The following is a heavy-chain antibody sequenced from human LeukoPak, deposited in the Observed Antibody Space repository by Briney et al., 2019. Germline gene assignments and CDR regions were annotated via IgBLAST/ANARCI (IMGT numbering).Heavy chain of an antibody. CDR2: ISGSGGDT. CDR3: AKLYYDFWSGYPYYFDY. D-gene: IGHD3-3*01. J-gene: IGHJ4*02. V-gene: IGHV3-23*01. Sequence: GGSLRLSCAASGLTFSSYAMSWVRQAPGKGLEWVSSISGSGGDTHYADSVKGRFTISRDNSKNTLYLQTNSLRAEDTALYYCAKLYYDFWSGYPYYFDYWGQGTLVTVSS. CDR1: GLTFSSYA.